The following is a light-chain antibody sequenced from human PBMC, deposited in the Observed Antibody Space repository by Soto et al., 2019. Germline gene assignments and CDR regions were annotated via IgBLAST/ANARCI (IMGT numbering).Light chain of an antibody. J-gene: IGLJ3*02. CDR3: AAWDDSLPGRV. CDR2: SNN. Sequence: QSVLTQPPSASGTPGQRVTISCSGSSSNIGSNTVNWYQQLPGTAPKLLIYSNNQRPSGVPDQFSGSKSGTSASLAISGLQSEDEADYYCAAWDDSLPGRVFGGGTKVTVL. CDR1: SSNIGSNT. V-gene: IGLV1-44*01.